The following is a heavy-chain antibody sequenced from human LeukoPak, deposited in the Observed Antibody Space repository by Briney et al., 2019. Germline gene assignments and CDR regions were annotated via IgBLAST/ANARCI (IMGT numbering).Heavy chain of an antibody. V-gene: IGHV1-2*02. CDR3: ARDMITGTTGAFDI. D-gene: IGHD1-7*01. J-gene: IGHJ3*02. CDR1: GYTFTGYY. CDR2: INPNSGGT. Sequence: ASVKVSCKASGYTFTGYYMHWVRQAPGQGLEWMGWINPNSGGTNYAQKFQGRVTMTRDTSISTAYMELSRLRFDDTAVYYCARDMITGTTGAFDIWGQGTMVTVSS.